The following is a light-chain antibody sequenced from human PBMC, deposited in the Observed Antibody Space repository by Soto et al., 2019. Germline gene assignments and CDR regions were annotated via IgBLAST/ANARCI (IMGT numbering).Light chain of an antibody. CDR3: MQALQTPLA. J-gene: IGKJ1*01. Sequence: DILMTQSPLSLPFTPGEPSSISCRASQSLLHSNGYNYLYWYLQKPGQSPQLLIYLGSNRASGVPDRFSGSGSGTDFTLKISRVEAEDVGVYYCMQALQTPLAFGQGTKVDI. V-gene: IGKV2-28*01. CDR1: QSLLHSNGYNY. CDR2: LGS.